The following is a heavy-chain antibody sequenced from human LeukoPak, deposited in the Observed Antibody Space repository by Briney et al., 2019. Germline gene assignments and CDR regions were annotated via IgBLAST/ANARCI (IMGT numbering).Heavy chain of an antibody. CDR3: ARAKPEEDIVVVPAAFDAFDI. V-gene: IGHV3-30-3*01. J-gene: IGHJ3*02. D-gene: IGHD2-2*01. Sequence: PGRSLRLSCAASGFTFSSYAMHWVRQAPGKGLEWVAVISYDGSNKYYADSVKGRFTISRDNSKNTLYLQMNSLRAEDTAVYYCARAKPEEDIVVVPAAFDAFDIWGQGTMVTVSS. CDR2: ISYDGSNK. CDR1: GFTFSSYA.